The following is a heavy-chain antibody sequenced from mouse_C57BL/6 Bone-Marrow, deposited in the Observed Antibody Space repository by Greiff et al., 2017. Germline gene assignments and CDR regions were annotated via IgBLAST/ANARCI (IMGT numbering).Heavy chain of an antibody. Sequence: QVQLKQPGAELVKPGASVKLSCKASGYTFTNYWMHWVKQRPGQGLEWIGMMHPNGGCPDYNEKFKSEATLSVDKSSRTDYMELSSLTSEDSAVYYCARSYDYDDYTMDYWGQGTSVNVSS. CDR1: GYTFTNYW. D-gene: IGHD2-4*01. CDR2: MHPNGGCP. V-gene: IGHV1-64*01. J-gene: IGHJ4*01. CDR3: ARSYDYDDYTMDY.